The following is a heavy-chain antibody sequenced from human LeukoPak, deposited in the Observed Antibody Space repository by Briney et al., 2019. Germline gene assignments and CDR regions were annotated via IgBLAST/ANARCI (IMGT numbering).Heavy chain of an antibody. CDR2: FHRGRI. CDR3: ARAPSSYESGNGYPNLGWLDP. CDR1: GYPIGLDYY. D-gene: IGHD5-24*01. V-gene: IGHV4-38-2*02. J-gene: IGHJ5*02. Sequence: SETLSLTCKVSGYPIGLDYYWVWIRQAPGRGLQWIGGFHRGRIQYNSALKSRVTISIDSSKNQFSLRMWPVTAADAAFYFCARAPSSYESGNGYPNLGWLDPWGQGALVTVSS.